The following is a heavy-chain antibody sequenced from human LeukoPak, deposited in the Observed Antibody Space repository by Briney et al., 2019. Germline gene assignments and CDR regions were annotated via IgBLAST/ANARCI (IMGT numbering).Heavy chain of an antibody. V-gene: IGHV3-53*01. CDR2: IYSGGST. CDR1: GFTFSSNY. CDR3: ARSDLRRYYFDY. D-gene: IGHD3-9*01. J-gene: IGHJ4*02. Sequence: GGSLRLSCAASGFTFSSNYMSWVRQARGKGLEWVSVIYSGGSTYYADSVKGRFTISRDNSKNTLYLQMNSLRAEDTAVYYCARSDLRRYYFDYWGQGTLVTVSS.